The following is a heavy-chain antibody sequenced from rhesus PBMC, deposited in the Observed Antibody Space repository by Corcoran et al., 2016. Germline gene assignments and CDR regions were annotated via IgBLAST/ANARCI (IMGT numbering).Heavy chain of an antibody. CDR3: ATYCTGSGCYFDY. J-gene: IGHJ4*01. CDR1: GYTFTDYY. D-gene: IGHD2-21*01. CDR2: VDHEDGEA. Sequence: EVQLVQSGAEVKKPGASVKISCKASGYTFTDYYLHWVRQAPGKGLEWMGRVDHEDGEAIHAHKFQDRVTITADTSTDTAYMELSSLRSEDTAVYYCATYCTGSGCYFDYWGQGVLVTVSS. V-gene: IGHV1-111*02.